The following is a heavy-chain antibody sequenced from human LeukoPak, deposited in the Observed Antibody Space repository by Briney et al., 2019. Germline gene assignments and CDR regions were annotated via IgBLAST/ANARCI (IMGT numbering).Heavy chain of an antibody. J-gene: IGHJ4*02. D-gene: IGHD1-7*01. V-gene: IGHV4-4*07. CDR1: GDSISGYY. CDR3: ARGTGTTNFDS. Sequence: SETLSLTCTVSGDSISGYYWSWLRQPAGKGLEWIGRIYTSGSTNYNPSLKSRVTMSADTSKKQFSLKLSSVTAADTAVYYCARGTGTTNFDSWGQGTLVTVSS. CDR2: IYTSGST.